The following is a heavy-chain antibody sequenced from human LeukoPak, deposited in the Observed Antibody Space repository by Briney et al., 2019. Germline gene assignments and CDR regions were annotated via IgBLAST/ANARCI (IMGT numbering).Heavy chain of an antibody. Sequence: GGSLRLPCAASGFTFSSYGMSWVRQAPGKGLEWVGRTRNKANSYTTEYAASVKGRFTISRDDSKNSLYLQMNSLKTEDTAVYYRAFMGYYDSSGYYFVPQTWGQGTLVTVSS. V-gene: IGHV3-72*01. J-gene: IGHJ4*02. D-gene: IGHD3-22*01. CDR1: GFTFSSYG. CDR3: AFMGYYDSSGYYFVPQT. CDR2: TRNKANSYTT.